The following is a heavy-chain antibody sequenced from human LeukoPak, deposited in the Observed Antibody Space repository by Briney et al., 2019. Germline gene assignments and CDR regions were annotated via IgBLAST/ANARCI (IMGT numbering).Heavy chain of an antibody. CDR1: GYTFTGYY. J-gene: IGHJ4*02. CDR3: ARGDVLLWFGELSGLYYFDY. D-gene: IGHD3-10*01. V-gene: IGHV1-2*02. Sequence: ASVKVSCKASGYTFTGYYMHWVRQAPGQGLEWMGWINPNSGGTNYAQKFQGRVTMTRDTSISTAYMELSRLRSDDTAVYYCARGDVLLWFGELSGLYYFDYWGQGTLVTVSS. CDR2: INPNSGGT.